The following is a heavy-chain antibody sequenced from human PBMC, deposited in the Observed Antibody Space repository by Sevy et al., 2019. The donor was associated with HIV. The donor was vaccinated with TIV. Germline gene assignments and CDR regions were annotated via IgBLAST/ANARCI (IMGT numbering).Heavy chain of an antibody. V-gene: IGHV3-11*01. D-gene: IGHD2-8*01. Sequence: GGSLRLSCAASGFTFSDYFMSWIRQAPGKGLEWISYISLSGSTIYYADSVKGRFTISRDNAKNSLYLQMNSLRAEDTAVYYCARENRHCTNGICYGYYGMDVWGQATTVTVSS. CDR2: ISLSGSTI. J-gene: IGHJ6*02. CDR1: GFTFSDYF. CDR3: ARENRHCTNGICYGYYGMDV.